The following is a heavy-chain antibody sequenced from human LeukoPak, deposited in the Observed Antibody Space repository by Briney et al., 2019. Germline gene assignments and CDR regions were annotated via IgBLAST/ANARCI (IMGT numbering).Heavy chain of an antibody. CDR3: AKDRYVWGSYRNDAFDI. CDR1: GFTFSSYG. Sequence: GGTLRLSCAASGFTFSSYGMSWVRQAPGKGLEWVSAISGSGGSTYYADSVKGRFTISRDNSKNTLYLQMNSLRAEDTAVYYCAKDRYVWGSYRNDAFDIWGQGTMVTVPS. D-gene: IGHD3-16*02. J-gene: IGHJ3*02. CDR2: ISGSGGST. V-gene: IGHV3-23*01.